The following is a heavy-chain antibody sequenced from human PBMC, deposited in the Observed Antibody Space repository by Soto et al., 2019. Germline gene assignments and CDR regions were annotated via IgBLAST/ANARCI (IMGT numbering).Heavy chain of an antibody. D-gene: IGHD5-18*01. V-gene: IGHV4-34*01. J-gene: IGHJ4*02. CDR2: INHSGST. CDR1: GGSFSGYY. Sequence: PSETLSLTCAVYGGSFSGYYWTWIRQPPGKGLEWIGEINHSGSTNCNPSLKSRVTISVDTSKNQFSLKLSSVTAADTAVYYCARVSNKRGYSYGPDYWGQGTLVTVSS. CDR3: ARVSNKRGYSYGPDY.